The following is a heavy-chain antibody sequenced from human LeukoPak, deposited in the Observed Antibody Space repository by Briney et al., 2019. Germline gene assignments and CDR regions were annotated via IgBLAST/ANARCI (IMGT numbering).Heavy chain of an antibody. CDR2: GSEK. V-gene: IGHV3-7*01. CDR3: ARAATVAGIGVYYYYGMDV. D-gene: IGHD6-19*01. J-gene: IGHJ6*02. Sequence: GSEKYYVDSVKGRFTISRDNAKNSLYLQMNSLRAEDTAAYYCARAATVAGIGVYYYYGMDVWGQGTTVTVSS.